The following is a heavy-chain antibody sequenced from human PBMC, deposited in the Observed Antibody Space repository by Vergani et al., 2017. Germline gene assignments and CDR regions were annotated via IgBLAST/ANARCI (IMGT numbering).Heavy chain of an antibody. Sequence: QVQLVESGGGVVQPGRSLRLSCAASGFTFNQYGMHWVRPAPGKGLEWVAVTWYDGNNKQYADSVKGRFTIARDNSKRTMYLQMNSLRDEETGVYYCARDLRLLYNRFDPWGQGTLVTVSS. J-gene: IGHJ5*02. CDR3: ARDLRLLYNRFDP. V-gene: IGHV3-33*01. CDR2: TWYDGNNK. CDR1: GFTFNQYG. D-gene: IGHD1-14*01.